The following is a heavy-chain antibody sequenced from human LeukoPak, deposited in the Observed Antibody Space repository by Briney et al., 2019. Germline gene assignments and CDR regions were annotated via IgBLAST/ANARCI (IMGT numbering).Heavy chain of an antibody. CDR1: GGSISSYY. D-gene: IGHD5-18*01. V-gene: IGHV4-59*01. CDR2: IYYSGST. J-gene: IGHJ4*02. CDR3: ARGRGYSYGYFDY. Sequence: SETLSLTCTVSGGSISSYYWSWIRQPPGKGLEWIGYIYYSGSTNYNPSLKSRVTISVDTSKNQFSLKLSSVTAADTAVYYCARGRGYSYGYFDYWGQGTLVTVSS.